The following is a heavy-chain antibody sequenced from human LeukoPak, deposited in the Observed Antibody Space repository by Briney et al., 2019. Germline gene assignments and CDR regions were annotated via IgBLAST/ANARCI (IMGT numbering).Heavy chain of an antibody. CDR1: GVTFSSYA. CDR2: ISGSGGST. D-gene: IGHD3-22*01. V-gene: IGHV3-23*01. Sequence: GGSLRLSCAASGVTFSSYAMGWVRQFPGKGLEWVSAISGSGGSTYYADSVKGRFTISRDNSKNTLHLQMNSLRAEDTAVYYCARGRSYDSRATNGYWGQGTLVTVSS. CDR3: ARGRSYDSRATNGY. J-gene: IGHJ4*02.